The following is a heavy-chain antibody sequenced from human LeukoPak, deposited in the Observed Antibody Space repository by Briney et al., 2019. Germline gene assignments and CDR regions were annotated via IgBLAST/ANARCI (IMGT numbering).Heavy chain of an antibody. Sequence: SETLSLTCTVSGGSIRSGDYYWSWVRQHPGKGLEWVGYIYYSGSTYYHPSLRSRVSISVDTSKNQFSLKVSSVTAADTAVYYCARVREATISPYFDYWGQGTLVTVSS. CDR2: IYYSGST. CDR3: ARVREATISPYFDY. D-gene: IGHD1-26*01. V-gene: IGHV4-31*03. CDR1: GGSIRSGDYY. J-gene: IGHJ4*02.